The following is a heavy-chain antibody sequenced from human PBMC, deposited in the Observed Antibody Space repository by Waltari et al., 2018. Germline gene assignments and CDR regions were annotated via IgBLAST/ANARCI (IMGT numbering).Heavy chain of an antibody. CDR2: IYYSGST. CDR3: AREGYDFWSGYYHDAFDI. V-gene: IGHV4-59*01. Sequence: QVQLQESGPGLVKPSETLSLTCTVSGGSISSYYWSWIRQPPGKGLEWIGYIYYSGSTNYNPSLKSRVTISVDTSKNQFSLKLSSVTAADTAVYYCAREGYDFWSGYYHDAFDIWGQGTMVTVSS. D-gene: IGHD3-3*01. J-gene: IGHJ3*02. CDR1: GGSISSYY.